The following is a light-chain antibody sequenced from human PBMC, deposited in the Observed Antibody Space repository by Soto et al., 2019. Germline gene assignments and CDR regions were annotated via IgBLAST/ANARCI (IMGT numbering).Light chain of an antibody. CDR2: AAS. J-gene: IGKJ1*01. CDR3: QESYSTS. CDR1: QSISSY. Sequence: DIQMTQSPSSLSASVGDRVTITCRASQSISSYLNLYQQKPGKAPKLLIYAASSLQSGVPSRFSGSGSGTDFTLTISSLQPEDIATYYCQESYSTSFGQGTKVDIK. V-gene: IGKV1-39*01.